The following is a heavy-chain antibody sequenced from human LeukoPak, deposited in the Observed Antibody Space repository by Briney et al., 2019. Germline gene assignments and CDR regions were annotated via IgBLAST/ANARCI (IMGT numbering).Heavy chain of an antibody. D-gene: IGHD5-18*01. CDR3: ARDGYSYGYRYYYYYMDV. CDR1: GFTFSSYS. CDR2: ISSSSSYI. V-gene: IGHV3-21*04. Sequence: GGSLRLSCAASGFTFSSYSMNWVRQAPGKGLEWVSSISSSSSYIYYADSEKGRFTISRDNAKNSLYLQMNSLRAEDTAVYYCARDGYSYGYRYYYYYMDVWGKGTTVTVSS. J-gene: IGHJ6*03.